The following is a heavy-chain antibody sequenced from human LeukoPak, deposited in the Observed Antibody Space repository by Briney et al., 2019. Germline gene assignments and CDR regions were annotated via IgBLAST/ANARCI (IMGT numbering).Heavy chain of an antibody. D-gene: IGHD3-22*01. Sequence: SETLSLTCTVSGGSISPYYWSWIRQPPGKGLEWIGYIYYSGSTNYNPSLKSRVTISLDTSKNQFSLKLNSVTAADTAVYYCARSTWLLDKWGQGTLVTVSS. V-gene: IGHV4-59*01. CDR2: IYYSGST. CDR1: GGSISPYY. CDR3: ARSTWLLDK. J-gene: IGHJ4*02.